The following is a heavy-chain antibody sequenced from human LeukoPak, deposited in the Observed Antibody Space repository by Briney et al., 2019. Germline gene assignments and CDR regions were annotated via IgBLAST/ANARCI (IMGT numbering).Heavy chain of an antibody. CDR2: IIPIFGTA. CDR1: GGTFSSYA. J-gene: IGHJ4*02. V-gene: IGHV1-69*06. D-gene: IGHD5-18*01. CDR3: ATNRGYSYGYFDY. Sequence: SVKVSCKASGGTFSSYAISWVRQAPGQGLEWMGGIIPIFGTANYAQKFQGRVTITADKSTSTAYMELSSLRSEDTAVYYCATNRGYSYGYFDYWGQGTLVTVSS.